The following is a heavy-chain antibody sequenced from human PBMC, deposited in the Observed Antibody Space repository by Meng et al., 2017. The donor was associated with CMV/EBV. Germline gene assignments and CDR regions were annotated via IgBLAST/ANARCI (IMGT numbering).Heavy chain of an antibody. Sequence: GESLKISCAASGFTFSSYSMNWVRQAPGKGLEWVSYISSSSSTIYYADSVKGRFTISRDNAKNSLYLQMNSLRAEDTAVYYCAKELSSSWPYYYGMDVWGQGTTVTVSS. D-gene: IGHD6-13*01. V-gene: IGHV3-48*04. CDR1: GFTFSSYS. CDR3: AKELSSSWPYYYGMDV. CDR2: ISSSSSTI. J-gene: IGHJ6*02.